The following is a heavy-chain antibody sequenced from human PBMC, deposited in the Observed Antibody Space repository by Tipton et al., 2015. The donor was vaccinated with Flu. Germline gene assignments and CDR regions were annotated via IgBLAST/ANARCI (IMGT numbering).Heavy chain of an antibody. J-gene: IGHJ3*01. V-gene: IGHV4-59*01. CDR1: GGSISPYY. CDR2: VSDTGTT. D-gene: IGHD1-26*01. CDR3: ARASAPVRGSYQGGGFDV. Sequence: TLSLTCTVSGGSISPYYWNWIRQPPGKGLEWIGYYVSDTGTTDYNPSLRSRVAISEDTSTNQFFLKLSPVTAADTAVYYCARASAPVRGSYQGGGFDVWGQGTVVTVSS.